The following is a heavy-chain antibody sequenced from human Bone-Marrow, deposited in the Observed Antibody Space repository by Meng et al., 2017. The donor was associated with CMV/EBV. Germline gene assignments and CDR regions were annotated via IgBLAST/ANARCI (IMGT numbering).Heavy chain of an antibody. CDR2: IYYSGST. CDR1: GGSISSSSYY. D-gene: IGHD3-3*01. Sequence: SEPLSLTCTVSGGSISSSSYYWGWIRQPPGKGLEWIGSIYYSGSTYCNPSLKSRVTISVDTPKNQFSLKLSSVTAADTAVYYCARHGLYDFWSGYYPGWGQGTLVTVSS. CDR3: ARHGLYDFWSGYYPG. V-gene: IGHV4-39*01. J-gene: IGHJ4*02.